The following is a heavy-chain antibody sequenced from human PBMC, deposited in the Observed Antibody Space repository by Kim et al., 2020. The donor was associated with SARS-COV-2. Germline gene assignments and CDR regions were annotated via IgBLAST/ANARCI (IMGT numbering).Heavy chain of an antibody. J-gene: IGHJ5*02. Sequence: SVKVSCKASGGTFSSYAISWVRQAPGQGLEWMGGIIPIFGTANYAQKFQGRVTITADESTSTAYMELSSLRSEDTAVYYCAPDLYYYGSGSRNWFDPWGQGTLVTVSS. D-gene: IGHD3-10*01. CDR2: IIPIFGTA. V-gene: IGHV1-69*13. CDR3: APDLYYYGSGSRNWFDP. CDR1: GGTFSSYA.